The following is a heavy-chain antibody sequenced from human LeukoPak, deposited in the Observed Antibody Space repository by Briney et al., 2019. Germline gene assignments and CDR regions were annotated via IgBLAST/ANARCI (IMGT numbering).Heavy chain of an antibody. CDR2: ISRDGSGT. Sequence: GGSLRLSCAASGVTFSYYWMHWVRQAPGKGLVWVSRISRDGSGTNYADSVKGRFTVSRDNAKNTVYLQMNSLRAEDTAVYYCASSLRGTRNSIDVWGQGTTITVSS. J-gene: IGHJ6*02. CDR3: ASSLRGTRNSIDV. CDR1: GVTFSYYW. D-gene: IGHD1-26*01. V-gene: IGHV3-74*01.